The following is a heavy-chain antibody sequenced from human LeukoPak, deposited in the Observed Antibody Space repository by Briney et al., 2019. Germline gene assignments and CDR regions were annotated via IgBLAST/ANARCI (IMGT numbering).Heavy chain of an antibody. CDR1: GFTFNTDA. J-gene: IGHJ4*02. Sequence: PGGSLRLSCVGSGFTFNTDAMGWVRQAPGKGLEWVSGISGGGDETFYAESVKDRFTISRDNAKKSLYLQMNSLRDEDTAVYYCARVGGATAVTMYFEYWGQGTLVTVTS. CDR3: ARVGGATAVTMYFEY. D-gene: IGHD1-26*01. V-gene: IGHV3-23*01. CDR2: ISGGGDET.